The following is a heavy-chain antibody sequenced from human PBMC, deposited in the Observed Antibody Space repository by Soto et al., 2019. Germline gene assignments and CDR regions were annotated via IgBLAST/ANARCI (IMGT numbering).Heavy chain of an antibody. Sequence: EVHLVESGGGLAQPGRSLRLSCVASGFSLDHYAMHWVRQAPGKGLEWVSGISWGSGVIDYADSVRGRFTISRDNAKNSLYLQMLSLRAEDTALYYCVKDNVGVYCSGGSCYFDYWGQGSLVTVSS. CDR1: GFSLDHYA. D-gene: IGHD2-15*01. V-gene: IGHV3-9*01. CDR2: ISWGSGVI. J-gene: IGHJ4*02. CDR3: VKDNVGVYCSGGSCYFDY.